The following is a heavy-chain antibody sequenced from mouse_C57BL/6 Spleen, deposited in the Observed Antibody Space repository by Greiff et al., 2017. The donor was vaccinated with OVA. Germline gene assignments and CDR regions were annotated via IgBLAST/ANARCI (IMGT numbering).Heavy chain of an antibody. V-gene: IGHV1-82*01. CDR2: IYPGDGDT. J-gene: IGHJ2*01. CDR1: GYAFSSSW. Sequence: QVQLKQSGPELVKPGASVKISCKASGYAFSSSWMNWVKQRPGKGLEWIGRIYPGDGDTNYNGKFKGKATLTADKSSSTAYMQLSSLTSEDSAVYFCARGGFITTVVAHFDYWGQGTTLTVSS. CDR3: ARGGFITTVVAHFDY. D-gene: IGHD1-1*01.